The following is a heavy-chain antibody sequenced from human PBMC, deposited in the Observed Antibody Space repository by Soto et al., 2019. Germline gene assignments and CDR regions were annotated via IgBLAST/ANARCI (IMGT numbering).Heavy chain of an antibody. D-gene: IGHD6-13*01. CDR2: ISATGGST. CDR3: AKDHAAAARRY. V-gene: IGHV3-23*01. J-gene: IGHJ4*02. Sequence: FLRLSCAASGFTFSSYAMSWVRQAPGKGLEWVSTISATGGSTYYADSVKGRFTLSRDNSKNTLYLQMNNLRAEDTAVYYCAKDHAAAARRYWGQGTLVTVSS. CDR1: GFTFSSYA.